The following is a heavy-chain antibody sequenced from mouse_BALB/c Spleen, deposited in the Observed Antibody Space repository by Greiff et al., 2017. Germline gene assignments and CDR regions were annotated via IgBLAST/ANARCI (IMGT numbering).Heavy chain of an antibody. CDR2: IDPANGNT. J-gene: IGHJ3*01. V-gene: IGHV14-3*02. Sequence: EVQLQQSGAELVKPGASVKLSCTASGFTINDSYMHWVKQRPEQGLEWIGRIDPANGNTKYDPKFQGKATITADTSSNTAYLQLSSLTSEDTAVYYCAREGDWLAYWGQGTLVTVSA. CDR1: GFTINDSY. CDR3: AREGDWLAY.